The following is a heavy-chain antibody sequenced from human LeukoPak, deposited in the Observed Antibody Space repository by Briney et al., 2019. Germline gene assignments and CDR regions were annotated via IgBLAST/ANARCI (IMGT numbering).Heavy chain of an antibody. CDR1: GYTFTNYW. V-gene: IGHV5-51*01. J-gene: IGHJ5*02. CDR3: ARLKVAGPVGWFDP. CDR2: IYPGDSDT. Sequence: GESLKISCKGSGYTFTNYWIGWVRQMPGKGLECMGLIYPGDSDTRYSPSFQGHVTISADKSISTAYLQWSSLKASDTAMYYCARLKVAGPVGWFDPWGQGTLVTVSS. D-gene: IGHD6-19*01.